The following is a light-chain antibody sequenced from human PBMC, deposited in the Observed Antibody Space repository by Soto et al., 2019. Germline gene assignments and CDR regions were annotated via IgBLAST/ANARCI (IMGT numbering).Light chain of an antibody. CDR1: SSGVGSYHR. CDR2: EVN. Sequence: QSVLTQPPSVSGSPRQSVAVSCTGTSSGVGSYHRLSWDQQLPVTAPKLIFYEVNNRPSGVPDRFSGSKSRNTASLTISGLQAEDDAYYYCSSFTTSTTDVFGTGTKVTVL. V-gene: IGLV2-18*02. J-gene: IGLJ1*01. CDR3: SSFTTSTTDV.